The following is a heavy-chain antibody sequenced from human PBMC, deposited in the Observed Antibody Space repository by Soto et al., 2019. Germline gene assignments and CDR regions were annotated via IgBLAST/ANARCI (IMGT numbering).Heavy chain of an antibody. CDR3: ARADKEGFFRWFDP. J-gene: IGHJ5*02. Sequence: GESLKISCNGSGYSFTSYWIGWVRQMPGKGLEWMGIIYPGDSNSRYSPSFQCQVTISADKSISTAYLQWSSLKASDTAMYYCARADKEGFFRWFDPWGQGTLVTVSS. CDR1: GYSFTSYW. CDR2: IYPGDSNS. D-gene: IGHD3-3*01. V-gene: IGHV5-51*01.